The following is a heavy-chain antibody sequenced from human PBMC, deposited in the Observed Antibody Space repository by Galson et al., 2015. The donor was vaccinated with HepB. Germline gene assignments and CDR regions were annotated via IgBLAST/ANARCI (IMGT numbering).Heavy chain of an antibody. CDR3: ARVLAAAGRILYYYYGMDV. CDR1: GFTFSSYS. V-gene: IGHV3-21*01. CDR2: INSSSSYI. D-gene: IGHD6-13*01. Sequence: SLRLSCAASGFTFSSYSMNWVRQAPGKGLEWVSSINSSSSYIYYADSVKGRFTISRDNAKNSLYLQMNSLRAEDTAVYYCARVLAAAGRILYYYYGMDVWGQGTTVTVSS. J-gene: IGHJ6*02.